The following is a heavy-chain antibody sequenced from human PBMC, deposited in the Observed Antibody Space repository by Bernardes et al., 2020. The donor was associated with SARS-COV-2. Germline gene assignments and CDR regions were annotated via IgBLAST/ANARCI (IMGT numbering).Heavy chain of an antibody. CDR1: GFTFSNSA. D-gene: IGHD6-19*01. Sequence: VGSLRLSCIGHGFTFSNSAMHWVRQASGKGPEWVAVAWYDGDNKHYVDSVRGRFTVSRDNSKNTLYLQMNSLRAEDTAVYYCAKILSSGWFDLRVGYFENWGQGTLVTVSS. CDR3: AKILSSGWFDLRVGYFEN. J-gene: IGHJ4*02. CDR2: AWYDGDNK. V-gene: IGHV3-33*06.